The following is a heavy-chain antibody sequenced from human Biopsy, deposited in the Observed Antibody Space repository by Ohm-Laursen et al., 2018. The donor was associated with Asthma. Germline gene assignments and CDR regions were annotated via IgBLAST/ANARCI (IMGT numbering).Heavy chain of an antibody. CDR2: ISFDGSNK. J-gene: IGHJ4*02. CDR1: GFTFSNYG. Sequence: SLRLSCVASGFTFSNYGMHWVRQAPGKGLDWVAVISFDGSNKNYTDSVKGRFTISRDNSRNTLHLQMNSPRAEDTAVYYCAKDVFPGWELRRGPDYWGQGTLVTVSS. CDR3: AKDVFPGWELRRGPDY. V-gene: IGHV3-30*18. D-gene: IGHD1-26*01.